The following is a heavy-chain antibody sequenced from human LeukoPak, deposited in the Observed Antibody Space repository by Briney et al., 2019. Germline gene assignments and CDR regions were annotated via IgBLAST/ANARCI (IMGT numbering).Heavy chain of an antibody. CDR2: IYRGGST. CDR3: ARKAYCGGDCLDY. J-gene: IGHJ4*02. Sequence: GGSLRLSCAASGFTVSGNYMSWVRQVPGKGLEWVSVIYRGGSTYYADSVKGRFTISRDNSKNTLYLHMNSLRAEDTAVYYCARKAYCGGDCLDYWGQGTLVTVSS. V-gene: IGHV3-66*01. CDR1: GFTVSGNY. D-gene: IGHD2-21*01.